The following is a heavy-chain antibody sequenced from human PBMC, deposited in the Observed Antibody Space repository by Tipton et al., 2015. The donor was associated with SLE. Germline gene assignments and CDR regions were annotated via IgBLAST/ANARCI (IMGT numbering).Heavy chain of an antibody. V-gene: IGHV4-34*01. CDR1: GVSFSGYY. D-gene: IGHD3-10*01. CDR2: INHSGST. J-gene: IGHJ6*03. CDR3: ARVGFYGSGKTWDMDV. Sequence: TLSLTCAVYGVSFSGYYWSWIRQPPGKGLEWIGEINHSGSTNYNPSLKSRVTISVDTSKNQFSLKLSSVTAADTAVYYCARVGFYGSGKTWDMDVWGKGTTVTVSS.